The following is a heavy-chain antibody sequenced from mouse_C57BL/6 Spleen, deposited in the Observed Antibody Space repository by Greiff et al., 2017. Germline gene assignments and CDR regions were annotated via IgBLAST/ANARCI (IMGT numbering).Heavy chain of an antibody. V-gene: IGHV1-64*01. J-gene: IGHJ2*01. D-gene: IGHD2-4*01. CDR1: GYTFTSYW. CDR2: IHPNSGST. Sequence: VQLQQPGAELVKPGASVKLSCKASGYTFTSYWMHWVKQRPGQGLEWIGMIHPNSGSTNYNEKFKSKATLTVDKSSSTAYMQLSSLTSEDSAVYYCASLIYYDYDDGDCWGQGTTLTVSS. CDR3: ASLIYYDYDDGDC.